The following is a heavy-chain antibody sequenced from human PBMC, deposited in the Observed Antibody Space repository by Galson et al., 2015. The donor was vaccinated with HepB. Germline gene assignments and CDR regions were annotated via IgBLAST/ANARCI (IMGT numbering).Heavy chain of an antibody. V-gene: IGHV3-48*03. CDR2: ISSSGSTI. J-gene: IGHJ6*02. CDR3: AVYSGYDLDYYYGMDV. D-gene: IGHD5-12*01. Sequence: SLRLSCAASGFTFSSYEMNWVRQAPGKGLEWVSYISSSGSTIYYADSVKGRFTISRDNAKNSLYLQMNSLRAEDTAVYYCAVYSGYDLDYYYGMDVWGQGTTVTVSS. CDR1: GFTFSSYE.